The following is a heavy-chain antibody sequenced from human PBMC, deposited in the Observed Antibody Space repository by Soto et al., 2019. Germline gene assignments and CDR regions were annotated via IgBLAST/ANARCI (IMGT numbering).Heavy chain of an antibody. CDR1: GGSISSGGYY. CDR3: ARVGGHYYDSSGYYWDAFYI. J-gene: IGHJ3*02. CDR2: IYYSGST. D-gene: IGHD3-22*01. V-gene: IGHV4-31*03. Sequence: QVQLQESGPGLVKPSQTLSLTCTVSGGSISSGGYYWSWIRQHPGKGLEWIGYIYYSGSTYYNPSLKRRVTISIDTSKNRFSRKLSPVTGSDTAVYDCARVGGHYYDSSGYYWDAFYIWGQGTMVTFSS.